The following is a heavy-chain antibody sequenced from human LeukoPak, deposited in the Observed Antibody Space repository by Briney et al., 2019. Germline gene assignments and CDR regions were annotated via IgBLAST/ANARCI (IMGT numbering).Heavy chain of an antibody. V-gene: IGHV3-48*01. CDR3: ARAGLPGYYYYMDV. Sequence: GGSLRLSCAASGFTFSSYSMSWVRQAPGKGLEWVSYITSSSSTMYYADSVKGRFTIFRDNAKNSLYLQMNSLRAEGTAIYYCARAGLPGYYYYMDVWGKGATVTVSS. D-gene: IGHD5-18*01. J-gene: IGHJ6*03. CDR2: ITSSSSTM. CDR1: GFTFSSYS.